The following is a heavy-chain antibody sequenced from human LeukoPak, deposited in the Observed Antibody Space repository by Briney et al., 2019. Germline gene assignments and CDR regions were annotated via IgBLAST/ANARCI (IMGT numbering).Heavy chain of an antibody. CDR3: ATSYDILIGYFGS. D-gene: IGHD3-9*01. J-gene: IGHJ4*02. CDR2: IKQDGSEK. V-gene: IGHV3-7*01. Sequence: GGSLRLSCAASGFTFSSYWMSWFCQAPGKGLEWVANIKQDGSEKYYVDSVRGRFTISRDNAKNSLYLYMNSLRAEDTAVYYCATSYDILIGYFGSWGQGTLVTVSS. CDR1: GFTFSSYW.